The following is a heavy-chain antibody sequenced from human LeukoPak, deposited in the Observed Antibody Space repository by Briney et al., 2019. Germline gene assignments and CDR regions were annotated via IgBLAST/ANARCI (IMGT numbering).Heavy chain of an antibody. V-gene: IGHV3-23*01. CDR1: GFTFSNAW. Sequence: PWGSLRLSCAASGFTFSNAWMSWVRHAPGKGLEWGSTLSGSGITTYYADSVKGRFTISRDNSKNTLYLQMNSLRAEDTAVYYCAKGIYSSGWSYFDYWGHGTLVTVSS. CDR2: LSGSGITT. CDR3: AKGIYSSGWSYFDY. D-gene: IGHD6-19*01. J-gene: IGHJ4*01.